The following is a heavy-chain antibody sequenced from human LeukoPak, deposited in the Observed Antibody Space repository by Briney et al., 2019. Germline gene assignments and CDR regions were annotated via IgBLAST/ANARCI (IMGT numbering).Heavy chain of an antibody. CDR2: ISWNSGSI. CDR1: GFTFDDYA. Sequence: GGSLRLSCAASGFTFDDYAMHWVRQAPGKGLEWVSGISWNSGSIGYADSVKGRFTISRDNAKNSLYLQMNSLRAEDTALYFCAKGRAGIASAVDCWGQGTLVTVSS. D-gene: IGHD6-13*01. CDR3: AKGRAGIASAVDC. J-gene: IGHJ4*02. V-gene: IGHV3-9*01.